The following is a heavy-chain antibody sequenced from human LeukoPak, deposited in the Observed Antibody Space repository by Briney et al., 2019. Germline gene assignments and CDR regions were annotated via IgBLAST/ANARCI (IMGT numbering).Heavy chain of an antibody. CDR2: IYHSGST. CDR1: GYSISSGYY. J-gene: IGHJ6*03. Sequence: SETLSLTCNVSGYSISSGYYWGWIRQPPGKGLEWIGNIYHSGSTYYNPSLKSRVTISVDTSKNQFSLKLSSVTAADTGVYYCARTTVGPYGSQTYFYYYMDVWGKGTTVTVSS. CDR3: ARTTVGPYGSQTYFYYYMDV. V-gene: IGHV4-38-2*02. D-gene: IGHD1-26*01.